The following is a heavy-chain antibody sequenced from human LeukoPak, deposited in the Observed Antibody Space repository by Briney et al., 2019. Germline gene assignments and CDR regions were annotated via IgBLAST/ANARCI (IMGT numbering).Heavy chain of an antibody. CDR3: ARDIVVLPAAIPTRYYGMDV. J-gene: IGHJ6*02. D-gene: IGHD2-2*01. Sequence: ASVKVSCKASGGTFSSYAISWVRQAPGQGLEWMGRIIPILGIANYAQKFQGRVTITADKSTSTAYMELSSLRSEDTAVYYCARDIVVLPAAIPTRYYGMDVWGQGTTVTVSS. CDR1: GGTFSSYA. V-gene: IGHV1-69*04. CDR2: IIPILGIA.